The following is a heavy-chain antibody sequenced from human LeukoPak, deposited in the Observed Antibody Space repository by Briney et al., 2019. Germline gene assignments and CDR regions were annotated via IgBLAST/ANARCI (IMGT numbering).Heavy chain of an antibody. CDR2: ISAYNGNT. CDR1: GYTFTSYG. CDR3: ARDPGVLRFLEWFPTMDV. V-gene: IGHV1-18*01. Sequence: ASVKVSCKASGYTFTSYGISWVRQAPGQRLEWMGWISAYNGNTNYAQKLQGRVTMTTDTSTSTAYMELRSLRSDDTAVYYCARDPGVLRFLEWFPTMDVWGQGTTVTVSS. D-gene: IGHD3-3*01. J-gene: IGHJ6*02.